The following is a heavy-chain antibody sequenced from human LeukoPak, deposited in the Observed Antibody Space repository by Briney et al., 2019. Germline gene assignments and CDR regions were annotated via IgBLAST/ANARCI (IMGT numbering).Heavy chain of an antibody. J-gene: IGHJ5*02. CDR1: GGSISSGGYY. V-gene: IGHV4-30-2*01. CDR2: IYHSGST. D-gene: IGHD6-13*01. CDR3: ARSPLIGIAAAGTA. Sequence: SETPSLTCTVSGGSISSGGYYWSWIRQPPGKGLEWIGYIYHSGSTYYNPSLKSRVTISVDRSKNQFSLKLSSVTAADTAVYYCARSPLIGIAAAGTAWGQGTLVTVSS.